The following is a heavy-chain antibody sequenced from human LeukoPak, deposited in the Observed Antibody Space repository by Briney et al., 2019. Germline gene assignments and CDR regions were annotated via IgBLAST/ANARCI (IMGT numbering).Heavy chain of an antibody. CDR3: ARDPAINYYDSSGYYDAFDI. CDR2: ISSSSSYI. J-gene: IGHJ3*02. CDR1: GFTFSSYS. D-gene: IGHD3-22*01. V-gene: IGHV3-21*01. Sequence: PGGSLRLSCAASGFTFSSYSMNWVRQAPGKGLEWVSSISSSSSYIYYADSVKGRFTISRENAKNSLYLQMNSLRAEDTAVYYCARDPAINYYDSSGYYDAFDIWGQGTMVTVSS.